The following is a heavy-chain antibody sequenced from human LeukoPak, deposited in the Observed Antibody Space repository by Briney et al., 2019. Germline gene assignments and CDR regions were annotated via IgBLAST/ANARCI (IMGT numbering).Heavy chain of an antibody. CDR2: ISAYNGNT. J-gene: IGHJ6*02. CDR3: ARVPGYSSFNYYYGLDV. CDR1: GYTLTNYG. Sequence: ASVKVSCKASGYTLTNYGISWVRQAPGQGLEWMGWISAYNGNTNYAQKLQGRVTMTTDTSTSTAYMELRSLGSDDTAVYYCARVPGYSSFNYYYGLDVWGQGTTVTVSS. D-gene: IGHD6-19*01. V-gene: IGHV1-18*01.